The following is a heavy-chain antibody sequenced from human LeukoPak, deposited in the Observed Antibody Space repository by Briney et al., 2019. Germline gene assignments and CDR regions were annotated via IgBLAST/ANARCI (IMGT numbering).Heavy chain of an antibody. CDR1: GDSINAYH. CDR2: IHNSGST. D-gene: IGHD3-22*01. V-gene: IGHV4-4*07. J-gene: IGHJ4*02. Sequence: PSETLSLICTVSGDSINAYHWSWIRQSAGKGLEWIGRIHNSGSTNYNPSLRSRVAISMDNSKNQFSLKLISVTAADTAMYYCARGDSSREGSGGYHYWGQGTLVTVSS. CDR3: ARGDSSREGSGGYHY.